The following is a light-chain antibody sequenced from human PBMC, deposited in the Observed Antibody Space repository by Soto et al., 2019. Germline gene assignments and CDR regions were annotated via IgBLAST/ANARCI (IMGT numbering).Light chain of an antibody. J-gene: IGKJ4*01. CDR2: GAS. CDR3: QQYNSYSLT. V-gene: IGKV1-5*01. Sequence: DIQMTQSPSTLSASVGDRVTITYRASQSVTSRLAWYQQKPGKAPKLLIYGASNLESGVPSRFSGSGSGTEFTLTISSLQPDDFATYYCQQYNSYSLTFGGGTTVEIK. CDR1: QSVTSR.